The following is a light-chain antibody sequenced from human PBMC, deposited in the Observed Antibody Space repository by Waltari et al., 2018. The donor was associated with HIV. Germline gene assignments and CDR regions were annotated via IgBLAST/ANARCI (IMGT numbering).Light chain of an antibody. V-gene: IGKV3-20*01. CDR2: GAS. Sequence: EIVLTQSPGTLSLSPGERASLSCRASQSVSSTYLAWYQQKPGQAPRLVIYGASSRATDIPDRFSGSGSGTDFTLTITRLGPEDFAVYYCQQYGSSPLTFGGGTKVEIK. CDR3: QQYGSSPLT. J-gene: IGKJ4*01. CDR1: QSVSSTY.